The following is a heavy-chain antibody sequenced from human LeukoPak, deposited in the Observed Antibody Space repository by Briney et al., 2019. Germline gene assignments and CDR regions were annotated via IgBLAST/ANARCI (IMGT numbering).Heavy chain of an antibody. CDR1: GFTFSSYW. J-gene: IGHJ4*02. V-gene: IGHV3-74*01. Sequence: PGGSLRLSCAASGFTFSSYWMHWVRQAPGKGLVWVSHINSDGSSTTYADSVKGRFTISRDNSKNTLYLQINGLRAEDTAVYYCAKDHLPGIVVADRDYWGQGTLVTVSS. CDR2: INSDGSST. CDR3: AKDHLPGIVVADRDY. D-gene: IGHD6-19*01.